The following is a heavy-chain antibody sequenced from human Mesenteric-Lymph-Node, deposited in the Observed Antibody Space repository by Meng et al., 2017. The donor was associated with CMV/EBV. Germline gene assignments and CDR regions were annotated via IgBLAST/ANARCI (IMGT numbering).Heavy chain of an antibody. CDR3: ARIAGRSVVRGIID. J-gene: IGHJ4*02. CDR2: ISHDGSDK. CDR1: GFTFGSFGSHA. Sequence: GESLKISCAASGFTFGSFGSHAMHWVRQTPGKGLEWVAVISHDGSDKYYADSVKGRFTIARDNPKNTLYLQMNILRPEDTAVYYCARIAGRSVVRGIIDWGQGTLVTVSS. V-gene: IGHV3-30-3*01. D-gene: IGHD3-10*01.